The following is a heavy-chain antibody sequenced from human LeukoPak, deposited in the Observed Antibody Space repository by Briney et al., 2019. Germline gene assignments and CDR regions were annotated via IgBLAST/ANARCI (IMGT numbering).Heavy chain of an antibody. D-gene: IGHD4-17*01. CDR2: INKNGGT. Sequence: KPSQTLSLTCTVSSDSISSGDYYWSWIRQPAGKGLEFIGYINKNGGTYYNPPLKSRVSISIDTSKNQFSLKLTSVTAADTAVYFCAREHKSYGDYPYYFDSWGQGTLVTVSS. CDR1: SDSISSGDYY. CDR3: AREHKSYGDYPYYFDS. J-gene: IGHJ4*02. V-gene: IGHV4-30-4*01.